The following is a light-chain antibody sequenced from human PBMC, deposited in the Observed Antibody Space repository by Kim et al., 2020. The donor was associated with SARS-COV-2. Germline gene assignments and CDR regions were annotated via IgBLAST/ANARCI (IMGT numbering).Light chain of an antibody. Sequence: DIVMTQSPDSLAVSLGERATINCKSSQTVLYNFNNKNHLAWYQQKPGQPPKLLIFWASTRETGVPGRFSGSGSGTDFTLTISYVQAEDAAVYYCQQYYTTPQTFGQGTKVDIK. V-gene: IGKV4-1*01. CDR3: QQYYTTPQT. J-gene: IGKJ1*01. CDR1: QTVLYNFNNKNH. CDR2: WAS.